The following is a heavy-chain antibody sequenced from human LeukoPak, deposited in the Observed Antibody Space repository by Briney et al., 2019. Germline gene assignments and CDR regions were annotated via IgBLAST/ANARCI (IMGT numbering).Heavy chain of an antibody. CDR2: ISYDEKNK. D-gene: IGHD2-2*02. V-gene: IGHV3-30*18. J-gene: IGHJ5*02. CDR3: AKNRVPTAITPDH. CDR1: GFTFNSYG. Sequence: PGGSLRLSCAASGFTFNSYGMHWVRQAPDKGLEWVAVISYDEKNKYYADSVKGRFTISRDNSRNTLFLQMNSLRAEDTAVYFCAKNRVPTAITPDHWGQGTLVTVSS.